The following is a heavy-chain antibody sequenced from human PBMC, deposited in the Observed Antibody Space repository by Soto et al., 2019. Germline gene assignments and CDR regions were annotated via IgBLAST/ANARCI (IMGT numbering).Heavy chain of an antibody. D-gene: IGHD2-2*01. CDR1: GFTFSSYG. V-gene: IGHV3-33*01. Sequence: GGSLRLSGAASGFTFSSYGMHWVRQSPGKGLEWVAVIWSDGSKKNYADSVKGRFTISRDNSKNTLYVQMNTLRADDTAVYYCARDPYCSTTSCSYYFDYWGQGNLVTVSS. CDR2: IWSDGSKK. CDR3: ARDPYCSTTSCSYYFDY. J-gene: IGHJ4*02.